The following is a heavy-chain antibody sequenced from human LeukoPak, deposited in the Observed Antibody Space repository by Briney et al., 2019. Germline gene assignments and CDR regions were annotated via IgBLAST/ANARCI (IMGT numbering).Heavy chain of an antibody. J-gene: IGHJ4*02. CDR2: IRYDGNEK. V-gene: IGHV3-30*02. CDR1: GFTFSNAW. D-gene: IGHD6-19*01. Sequence: GGSLRLSCAASGFTFSNAWMSWVRQAPGKGLEWVAFIRYDGNEKYYGDSVKGRFTISRDNSKNTMYVQMNSLRDEDTAVYYCAKDVVGQQWLENYWGQGTLVTVSS. CDR3: AKDVVGQQWLENY.